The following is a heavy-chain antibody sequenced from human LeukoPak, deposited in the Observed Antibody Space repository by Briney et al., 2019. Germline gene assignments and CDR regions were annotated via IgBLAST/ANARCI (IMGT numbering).Heavy chain of an antibody. Sequence: SETLSLTCAVSGGSISNYYWSWIRQPPGKGLEWIGYIYYSGNTNYNPSLKSRVTISVDTSKTQFSLKLSSVTAADTAVYYCARDIGGYSGSFDYWGQGTLVTVSS. CDR2: IYYSGNT. J-gene: IGHJ4*02. D-gene: IGHD3-22*01. CDR1: GGSISNYY. CDR3: ARDIGGYSGSFDY. V-gene: IGHV4-59*01.